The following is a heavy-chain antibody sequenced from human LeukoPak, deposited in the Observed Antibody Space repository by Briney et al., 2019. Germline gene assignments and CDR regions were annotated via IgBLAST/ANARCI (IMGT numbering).Heavy chain of an antibody. J-gene: IGHJ4*02. CDR2: INPDGSTT. CDR1: GITFSTNW. Sequence: GGSLRLSCVASGITFSTNWMHWLRQVPGKGPVRVSRINPDGSTTGYADSVKGRFTISRDNSKNTLYLQMNSLRAEDTAVYYCAKDAWTTVTTFTDYWGQGTLVTVSS. D-gene: IGHD4-17*01. V-gene: IGHV3-74*01. CDR3: AKDAWTTVTTFTDY.